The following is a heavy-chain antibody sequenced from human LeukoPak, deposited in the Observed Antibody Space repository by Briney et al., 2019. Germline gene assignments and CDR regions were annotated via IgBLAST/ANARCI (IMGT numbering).Heavy chain of an antibody. J-gene: IGHJ5*02. Sequence: SETLSLTCTVSGGSISSYYWSWIRQPPGKGLEWIGYIYYSGSTNYNPSLKSRVTISVDTSKNQLSLKLSSVTAADTAVYYCARARPKYSGYDYWFDPWGQGTLVTVSS. CDR3: ARARPKYSGYDYWFDP. CDR1: GGSISSYY. CDR2: IYYSGST. D-gene: IGHD5-12*01. V-gene: IGHV4-59*01.